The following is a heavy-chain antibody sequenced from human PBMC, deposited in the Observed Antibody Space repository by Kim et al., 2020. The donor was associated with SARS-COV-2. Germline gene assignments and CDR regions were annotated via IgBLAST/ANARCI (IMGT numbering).Heavy chain of an antibody. Sequence: SQTLSLTCAISGDRVSSNSAAWNWIRQSPSRGLEWLGRTYYRSKWYNDYAVSVKSRITINPDTSKNQFSLQLNSVTPEDTAVYYCAREDYYGSGSYYRFDYWGQGTLVTVSS. D-gene: IGHD3-10*01. J-gene: IGHJ4*02. CDR1: GDRVSSNSAA. CDR2: TYYRSKWYN. CDR3: AREDYYGSGSYYRFDY. V-gene: IGHV6-1*01.